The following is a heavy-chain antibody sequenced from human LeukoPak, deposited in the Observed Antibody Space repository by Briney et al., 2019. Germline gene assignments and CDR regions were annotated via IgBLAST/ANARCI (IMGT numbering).Heavy chain of an antibody. Sequence: SETLSLTCTVSGGSISSSSYYWGWIRQPPGKGLEWIGSIYYSGSTYYNPSLKSRVTISVDTSKNQFSLKLSSVTAADTAVYYCARLGGKDFWSGFFDYWGQGTLVIVSS. CDR1: GGSISSSSYY. V-gene: IGHV4-39*01. CDR2: IYYSGST. J-gene: IGHJ4*02. D-gene: IGHD3-3*01. CDR3: ARLGGKDFWSGFFDY.